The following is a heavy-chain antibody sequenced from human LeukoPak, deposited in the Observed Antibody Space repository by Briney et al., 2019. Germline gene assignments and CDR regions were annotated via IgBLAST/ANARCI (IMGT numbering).Heavy chain of an antibody. D-gene: IGHD2-2*01. Sequence: ASVKVSCKASGYTFTSYAMHWVRQAPGQRLEWMGWINAGNGNTKYSQKFQGRVTITRDTSASTAYMELSSLRSEDTAVYYCARDMGDIVVVPAASGYWGQGTLVTVSS. V-gene: IGHV1-3*01. J-gene: IGHJ4*02. CDR2: INAGNGNT. CDR3: ARDMGDIVVVPAASGY. CDR1: GYTFTSYA.